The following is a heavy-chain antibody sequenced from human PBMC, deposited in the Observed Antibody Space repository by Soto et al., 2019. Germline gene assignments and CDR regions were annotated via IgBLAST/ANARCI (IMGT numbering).Heavy chain of an antibody. D-gene: IGHD3-22*01. V-gene: IGHV1-8*02. CDR3: ARGDYYDSSGYPPPYYYYYGMDV. CDR2: MNPNSGNT. CDR1: GYSSTSYD. J-gene: IGHJ6*02. Sequence: ASVKVSCEASGYSSTSYDISWLRQATRQGLEWMGGMNPNSGNTGYAQKFQGRVTMTRNTSISTAYMELSSLRSEDTAVYYCARGDYYDSSGYPPPYYYYYGMDVWGQGTTVTVSS.